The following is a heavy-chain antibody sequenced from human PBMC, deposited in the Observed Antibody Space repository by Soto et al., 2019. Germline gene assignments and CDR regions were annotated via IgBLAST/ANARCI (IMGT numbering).Heavy chain of an antibody. Sequence: GGSLRLSCAASGFTFSSYAMSWVRQAPWKGLEWVSAISGSGGSTYYADSVKGRFTISRDNSKNTLYLQMNSLRAEDTAVYYCAKDGYDILTGYDAEYFDYWGQGTLVTVSS. V-gene: IGHV3-23*01. CDR3: AKDGYDILTGYDAEYFDY. D-gene: IGHD3-9*01. CDR2: ISGSGGST. CDR1: GFTFSSYA. J-gene: IGHJ4*02.